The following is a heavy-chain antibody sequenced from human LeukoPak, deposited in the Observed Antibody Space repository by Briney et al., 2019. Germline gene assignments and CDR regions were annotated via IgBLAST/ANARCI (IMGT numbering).Heavy chain of an antibody. Sequence: GGSLRLSCAASGLSFSSHAIHWVRQTPGKGLEWVAIISYNGGDKNYGDSVKGRFTISRGNSKNTVDLQMNSLRGEDTAVYYCARAGVSVVVPAAIQPFYYYYGMDVWGQGTTVTVSS. CDR2: ISYNGGDK. J-gene: IGHJ6*02. CDR3: ARAGVSVVVPAAIQPFYYYYGMDV. D-gene: IGHD2-2*02. V-gene: IGHV3-30-3*01. CDR1: GLSFSSHA.